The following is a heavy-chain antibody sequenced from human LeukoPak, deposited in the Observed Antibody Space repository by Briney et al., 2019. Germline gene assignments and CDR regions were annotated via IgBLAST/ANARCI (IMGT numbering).Heavy chain of an antibody. V-gene: IGHV4-34*01. CDR3: ATGIPAAYKPYYYYYMDV. CDR1: GGSFSGYY. J-gene: IGHJ6*03. D-gene: IGHD2-2*01. CDR2: INHSGST. Sequence: SETLSLTCAVYGGSFSGYYWSWIRQPPGKGLEWIGEINHSGSTNYNPSLKSRVTISVDTSKNQFSLKLSSVTAADTAVYYCATGIPAAYKPYYYYYMDVWGKGTTVTVSS.